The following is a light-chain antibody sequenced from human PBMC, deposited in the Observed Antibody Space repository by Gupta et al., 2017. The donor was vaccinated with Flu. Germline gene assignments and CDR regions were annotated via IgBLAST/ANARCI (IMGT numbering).Light chain of an antibody. CDR2: KAS. CDR1: QSISDW. V-gene: IGKV1-5*03. CDR3: QEYNSYSIS. J-gene: IGKJ5*01. Sequence: DIQMTQSPSTLPASVGDRVTITCRASQSISDWLAWYQQKPGKAPKLLIYKASNLESGVPSRFSGSGSGTEFTLTISSLQPDDFATYYCQEYNSYSISFGQGTRLEIK.